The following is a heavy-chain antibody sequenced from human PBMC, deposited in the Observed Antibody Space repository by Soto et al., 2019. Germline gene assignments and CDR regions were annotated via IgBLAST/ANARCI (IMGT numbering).Heavy chain of an antibody. V-gene: IGHV3-23*01. CDR1: GFTFSSYA. D-gene: IGHD6-19*01. Sequence: PGGSLRLSCAASGFTFSSYAMSWVRQAPGKGLEWVSAISGSGGSTYYADSVKGRFTISRDNSKNTLYLQMNSLRAEDTAVYYCAKGAVAGKLEAYYYYGMDVWGQGTTVTVSS. J-gene: IGHJ6*02. CDR3: AKGAVAGKLEAYYYYGMDV. CDR2: ISGSGGST.